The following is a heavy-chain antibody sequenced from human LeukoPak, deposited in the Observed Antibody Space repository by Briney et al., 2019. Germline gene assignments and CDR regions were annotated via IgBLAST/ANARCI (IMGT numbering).Heavy chain of an antibody. V-gene: IGHV4-59*08. D-gene: IGHD2-2*01. CDR2: IYYSGST. CDR3: ARQSRVVPSAIYY. J-gene: IGHJ4*02. CDR1: GVSMSAYQ. Sequence: PSETLSLTCTVSGVSMSAYQWSWVRQSPEKGLEWIGYIYYSGSTNYNPSLESRVTISVDTSNNQFPLKLNSVTAADAAVYYCARQSRVVPSAIYYWGQGTLVTVSS.